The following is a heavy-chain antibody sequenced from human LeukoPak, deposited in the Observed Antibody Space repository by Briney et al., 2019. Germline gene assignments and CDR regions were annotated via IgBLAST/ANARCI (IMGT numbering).Heavy chain of an antibody. Sequence: ASVKVSCKASGDTFSNYAISWVRQAPGQGLEWMGSIIPMFGTPNNAQKFQDRVTITAGKSTNTAYMELSSLRSEDTAVYYCARVAPGNRFWFDPWGQGTLVTVSS. V-gene: IGHV1-69*06. D-gene: IGHD6-13*01. CDR1: GDTFSNYA. CDR3: ARVAPGNRFWFDP. J-gene: IGHJ5*02. CDR2: IIPMFGTP.